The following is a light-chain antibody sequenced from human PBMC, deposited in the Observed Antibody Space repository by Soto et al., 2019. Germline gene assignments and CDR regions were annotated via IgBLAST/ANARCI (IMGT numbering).Light chain of an antibody. CDR2: SGF. V-gene: IGKV3-20*01. CDR1: QNIDSLS. J-gene: IGKJ1*01. Sequence: EIVLTQSPGTLSLSPGERATLSCRASQNIDSLSLAWYQQAPGQAPRLLIFSGFARAAAVPDRFSGSGSGTDFTLTISRLEPEDFAVYYCQVYGGSPEWTFGRGTKVEIK. CDR3: QVYGGSPEWT.